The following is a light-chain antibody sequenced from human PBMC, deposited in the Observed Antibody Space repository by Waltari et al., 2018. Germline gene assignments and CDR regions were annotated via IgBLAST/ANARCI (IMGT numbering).Light chain of an antibody. CDR2: DAS. CDR1: QSVSKY. CDR3: QQYYSTIFT. V-gene: IGKV3-11*01. Sequence: EIVLTQSPATLSLSPGERATLSCRVSQSVSKYLSWYQHKPGQAPRLLIYDASDRVTGIPARFSGSGSGTDFTLTISSLQAEDVAVYYCQQYYSTIFTFGPGTKVDIK. J-gene: IGKJ3*01.